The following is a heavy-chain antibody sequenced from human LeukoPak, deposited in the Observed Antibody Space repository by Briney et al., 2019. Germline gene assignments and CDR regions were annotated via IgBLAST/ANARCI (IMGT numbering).Heavy chain of an antibody. Sequence: GGSLRLSCAASGVTFSSCGMHWVRQAPGKGLEWVAFIRYDGSNKYYADSVKGRFTISRDNSKNTLYLQMNSLRAEDTAVYYCAKDFVGGYSYGYRENTPFDYWGQGTLVTASS. V-gene: IGHV3-30*02. CDR1: GVTFSSCG. J-gene: IGHJ4*02. D-gene: IGHD5-18*01. CDR2: IRYDGSNK. CDR3: AKDFVGGYSYGYRENTPFDY.